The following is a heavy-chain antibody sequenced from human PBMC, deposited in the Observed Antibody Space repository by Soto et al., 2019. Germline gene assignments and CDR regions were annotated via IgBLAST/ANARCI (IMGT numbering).Heavy chain of an antibody. CDR1: GDTVSRYSAA. CDR3: ARSPYSAVRAFDI. D-gene: IGHD4-4*01. V-gene: IGHV6-1*01. CDR2: TFYKSKWYN. J-gene: IGHJ3*02. Sequence: PSQTLSLTCAISGDTVSRYSAAWNWIRQSPSRGLEWLGRTFYKSKWYNEYAVSVKSRITINPDTSKNQFSLQLNSVTPEDTAVYYCARSPYSAVRAFDIWGQGTMGTVSS.